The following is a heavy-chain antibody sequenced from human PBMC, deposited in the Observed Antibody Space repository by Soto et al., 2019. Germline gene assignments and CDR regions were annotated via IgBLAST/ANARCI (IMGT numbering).Heavy chain of an antibody. D-gene: IGHD6-13*01. CDR2: IYYSGST. J-gene: IGHJ6*02. Sequence: SETLSLTCTVSGGSISSYYWSWIRQPPGKGLEWIGYIYYSGSTNYNPSLKSRVTISVDTSKNQFSLKLSSVTAADTAVYYFARDKWGQQLGYYYYGMDVWGQGTTVTVSS. V-gene: IGHV4-59*01. CDR3: ARDKWGQQLGYYYYGMDV. CDR1: GGSISSYY.